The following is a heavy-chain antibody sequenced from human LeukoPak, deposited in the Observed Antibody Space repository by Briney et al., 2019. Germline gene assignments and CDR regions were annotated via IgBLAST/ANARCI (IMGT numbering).Heavy chain of an antibody. Sequence: PLRSLRLSCALSRFTFTTYAIHWGRQAPGKGREWVAFTSYDGSNKYYADSGKGRFNISSDNSKNTLDLQMNSLRAEDRAVYYCAKDMGSYYDYWGQGILVTVSS. CDR3: AKDMGSYYDY. CDR2: TSYDGSNK. J-gene: IGHJ4*02. V-gene: IGHV3-30*04. D-gene: IGHD3-10*01. CDR1: RFTFTTYA.